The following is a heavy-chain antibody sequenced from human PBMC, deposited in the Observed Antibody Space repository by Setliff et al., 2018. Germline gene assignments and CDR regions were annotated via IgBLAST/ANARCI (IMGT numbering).Heavy chain of an antibody. V-gene: IGHV7-4-1*02. Sequence: ASVKVSCKASGYTFTSYAMNWVRQAPGQGLEWMGWIHTNTGNPTYAQGFTGRFVFSLDTSVSTAYLQITSLKAEDTAVYYCARDNRGYAWDYYYYMDVWGKGTTVTVS. CDR2: IHTNTGNP. CDR1: GYTFTSYA. J-gene: IGHJ6*03. D-gene: IGHD2-15*01. CDR3: ARDNRGYAWDYYYYMDV.